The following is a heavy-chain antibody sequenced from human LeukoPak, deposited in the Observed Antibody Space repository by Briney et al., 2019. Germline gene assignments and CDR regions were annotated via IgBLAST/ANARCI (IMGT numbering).Heavy chain of an antibody. J-gene: IGHJ4*02. V-gene: IGHV1-2*02. CDR2: INPNSGGT. CDR3: ATGPRMVRGVIATFDY. D-gene: IGHD3-10*01. Sequence: ASVKVSCKASGYTFTGYYMHWVRQAPGQGLEWMGWINPNSGGTNYAQKFQGRVTMTEDTSTDTAYMELSSLRSEDTAVYYCATGPRMVRGVIATFDYWGQGTLVTVSS. CDR1: GYTFTGYY.